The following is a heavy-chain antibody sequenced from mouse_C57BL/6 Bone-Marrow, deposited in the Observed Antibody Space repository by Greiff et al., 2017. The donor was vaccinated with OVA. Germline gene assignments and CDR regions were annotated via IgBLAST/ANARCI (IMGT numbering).Heavy chain of an antibody. CDR1: GFTFSSYA. J-gene: IGHJ3*01. CDR2: ISSGGDYI. CDR3: TRGGGAWFAY. Sequence: EVKLVESGAGLVKPGGSLKLSCAASGFTFSSYAMSWVRQTPEKRLEWVAYISSGGDYIYYADTVKGRFTISRDNARNTLYLQMSSLKSEDTAMYYCTRGGGAWFAYWGQGTLVTVSA. V-gene: IGHV5-9-1*02.